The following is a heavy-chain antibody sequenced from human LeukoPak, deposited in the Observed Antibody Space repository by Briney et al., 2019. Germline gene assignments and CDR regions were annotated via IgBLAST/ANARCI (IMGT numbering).Heavy chain of an antibody. V-gene: IGHV3-23*01. D-gene: IGHD4-23*01. CDR2: ISGSGGST. J-gene: IGHJ3*02. CDR1: GFTFSNFA. Sequence: GGSLRLSCAASGFTFSNFAVSWVRQAPGKGLEWVSAISGSGGSTYYADSVKGRFTISRDNSKNTLYLQMNSLRAEDTAVCYCAKSPAVDAAFDIWGQGTMVTVSS. CDR3: AKSPAVDAAFDI.